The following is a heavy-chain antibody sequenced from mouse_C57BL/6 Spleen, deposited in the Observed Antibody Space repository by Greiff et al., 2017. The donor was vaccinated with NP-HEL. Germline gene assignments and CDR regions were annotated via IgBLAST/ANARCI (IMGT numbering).Heavy chain of an antibody. CDR2: IDPETGGT. Sequence: QVQLKQSGAELVRPGASVTLSCKASGYTFTDYEMHWVKQTPVHGLEWIGAIDPETGGTAYNQKFKGKAILTADKSSSTAYMELRSLTSEDSAVYYCTFTTVVSPHFDYWGQGTTLTVSS. CDR1: GYTFTDYE. V-gene: IGHV1-15*01. D-gene: IGHD1-1*01. J-gene: IGHJ2*01. CDR3: TFTTVVSPHFDY.